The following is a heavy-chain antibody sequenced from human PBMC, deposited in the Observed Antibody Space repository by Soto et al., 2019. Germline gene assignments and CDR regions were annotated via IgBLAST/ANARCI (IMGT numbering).Heavy chain of an antibody. CDR3: ARSKYYDSSGYYFYYYGMDV. D-gene: IGHD3-22*01. V-gene: IGHV5-51*01. CDR2: IYPGDSDT. CDR1: GYSFTSYW. Sequence: GESLKISCKGSGYSFTSYWIGWVRQMPGKGLEWMGIIYPGDSDTRYSPSFQGQVTISADKSISTAYLQWSSLKASDTAMYYCARSKYYDSSGYYFYYYGMDVWGQGTTVTVSS. J-gene: IGHJ6*02.